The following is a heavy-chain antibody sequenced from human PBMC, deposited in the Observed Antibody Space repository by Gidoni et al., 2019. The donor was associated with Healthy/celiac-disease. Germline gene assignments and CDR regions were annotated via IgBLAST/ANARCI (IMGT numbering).Heavy chain of an antibody. D-gene: IGHD6-19*01. Sequence: EVQLLESGGGLVQPGGSLRLSCAASGFTFSSYAMSWVRQAPGKGLEWFSAISGSGGSTYYADSVKGRFTISRDNSKNTLYLQMNSLRAEDTAVYYCAKDLSGWYSFFDYWGQGTLVTVSS. V-gene: IGHV3-23*01. J-gene: IGHJ4*02. CDR2: ISGSGGST. CDR3: AKDLSGWYSFFDY. CDR1: GFTFSSYA.